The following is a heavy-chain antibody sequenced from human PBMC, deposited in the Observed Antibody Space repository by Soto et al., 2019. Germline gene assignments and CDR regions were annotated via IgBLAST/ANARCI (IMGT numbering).Heavy chain of an antibody. CDR2: INAGNGNT. V-gene: IGHV1-18*04. J-gene: IGHJ6*02. CDR1: GYTFTGYY. Sequence: ASVKVSCKASGYTFTGYYMHWARQAPGQRLEWMGWINAGNGNTNYAQKLQGRVTMTTDTSTSTAYMELRSLRSGDTAVYYCARPDGNLYGMDVWGQGTTVTVSS. CDR3: ARPDGNLYGMDV.